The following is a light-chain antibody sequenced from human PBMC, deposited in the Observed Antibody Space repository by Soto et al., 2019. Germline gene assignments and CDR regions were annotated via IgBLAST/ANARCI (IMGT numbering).Light chain of an antibody. CDR2: DAS. CDR1: QNIRSS. V-gene: IGKV3-15*01. J-gene: IGKJ2*01. CDR3: QQYDIWPPYT. Sequence: EIVMTQSPATLSVSPGERATLSCRASQNIRSSLAWYQQRPGQAPRLLIYDASTRATGIPPRFSGGGCGTEFTVTISSLQSEDFAIYYCQQYDIWPPYTFGQGTKVDI.